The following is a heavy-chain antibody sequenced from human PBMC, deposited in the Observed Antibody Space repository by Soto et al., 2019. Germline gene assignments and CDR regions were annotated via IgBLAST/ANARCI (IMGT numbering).Heavy chain of an antibody. D-gene: IGHD3-9*01. CDR2: VTGSGAYT. J-gene: IGHJ6*02. Sequence: GGSLRLSCVASGFTFNSYAMTWLRQAPGQGLEWVSTVTGSGAYTFDADSVKGRFTISRDNSKDTLYLQMNSLRPEDTALYYCAKERYYDILAASYYNYGMDVWGQGTPVTVSS. V-gene: IGHV3-23*01. CDR3: AKERYYDILAASYYNYGMDV. CDR1: GFTFNSYA.